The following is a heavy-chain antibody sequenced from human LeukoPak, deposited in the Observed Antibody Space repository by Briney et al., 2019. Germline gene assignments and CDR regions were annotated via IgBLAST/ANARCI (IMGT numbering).Heavy chain of an antibody. Sequence: PSETLSLTCAVYGGSFSGYYWRWIRQPPGKGLEWIGEINHSGSTNYNPSLKSRVTISVDTSKNQFSLKLSSVTAADTAVYYCAGYYDSSGYYYGAFDIWGQGTMVTVSS. CDR2: INHSGST. V-gene: IGHV4-34*01. CDR3: AGYYDSSGYYYGAFDI. CDR1: GGSFSGYY. D-gene: IGHD3-22*01. J-gene: IGHJ3*02.